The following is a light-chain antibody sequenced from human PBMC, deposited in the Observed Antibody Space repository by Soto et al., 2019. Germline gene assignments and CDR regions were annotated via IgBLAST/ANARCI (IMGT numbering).Light chain of an antibody. CDR2: DVS. V-gene: IGLV2-14*01. CDR3: SSYTSSSSYV. J-gene: IGLJ1*01. Sequence: QSALTQPASVSGSPGQSITISCTGTSSDVGGYNYVSWYQQHPGKAPKLMIYDVSNRPSGVSNRVSGSKSGNTASLTISGLQAEDEADYYCSSYTSSSSYVFGTGTKLNVL. CDR1: SSDVGGYNY.